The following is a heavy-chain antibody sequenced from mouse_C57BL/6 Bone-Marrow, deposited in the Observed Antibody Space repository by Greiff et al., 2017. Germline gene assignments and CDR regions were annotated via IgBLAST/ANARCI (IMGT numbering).Heavy chain of an antibody. CDR1: GFTFSSYG. CDR2: ISSGGSYT. V-gene: IGHV5-6*02. J-gene: IGHJ3*01. CDR3: ASRRDDGHWAPFAY. D-gene: IGHD2-3*01. Sequence: EVKLVESGGDLVKPGGSLKLSCAASGFTFSSYGMSWVRQTPDKRLEWVATISSGGSYTYYPDSVKGRFTISRDNAKNTLYLQMSSLKSEDTAMYYCASRRDDGHWAPFAYWGQGTLVTVSA.